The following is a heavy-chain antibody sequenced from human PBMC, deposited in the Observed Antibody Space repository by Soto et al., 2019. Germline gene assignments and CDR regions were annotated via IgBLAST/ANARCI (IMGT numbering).Heavy chain of an antibody. J-gene: IGHJ6*02. D-gene: IGHD3-22*01. CDR1: GFTYTDFA. CDR2: ISYDGSDK. Sequence: VQLVESGGGEVQPGRSLRLSCAASGFTYTDFALHWVRQAPGKGLEWVAIISYDGSDKYYADSVKGRFAISRDNPKNTLYLGMNSLRPEDTAVYFCVRRAWDSYYAIDVWGQGTTVTVFS. V-gene: IGHV3-30*09. CDR3: VRRAWDSYYAIDV.